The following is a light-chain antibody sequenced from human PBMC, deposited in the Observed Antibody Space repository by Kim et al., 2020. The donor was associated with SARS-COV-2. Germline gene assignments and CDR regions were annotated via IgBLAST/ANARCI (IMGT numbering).Light chain of an antibody. Sequence: DIQMTQSPSSLSASVGDKVTVTCRASQSISTYLNWFQQKPGKAPKLLMYAASTLQSGVPRRFTGGGSGTDFTLTINSLQPEDFAIYFCQQSYSPPYTFGQGTKLRS. V-gene: IGKV1-39*01. J-gene: IGKJ2*01. CDR3: QQSYSPPYT. CDR2: AAS. CDR1: QSISTY.